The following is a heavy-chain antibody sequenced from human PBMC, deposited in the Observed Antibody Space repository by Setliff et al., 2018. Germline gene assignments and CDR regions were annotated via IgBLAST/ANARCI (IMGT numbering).Heavy chain of an antibody. J-gene: IGHJ4*02. V-gene: IGHV4-59*01. D-gene: IGHD5-12*01. Sequence: PSETLSLTCTVSGGSLSTYYWSWIRQSPGRGLEYIGYVYYNGAADYSPSLKSRVTLSVDTSKNQFSLKLTSVTAADTAVYYCAGGGTFRYFDYWGQGTPVTVSS. CDR3: AGGGTFRYFDY. CDR2: VYYNGAA. CDR1: GGSLSTYY.